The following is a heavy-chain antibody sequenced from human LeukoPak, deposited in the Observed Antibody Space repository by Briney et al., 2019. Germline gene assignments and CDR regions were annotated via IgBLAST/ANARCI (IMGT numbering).Heavy chain of an antibody. V-gene: IGHV3-48*03. CDR3: ARGLGITMSHDY. J-gene: IGHJ4*02. CDR1: GFTFSSYE. D-gene: IGHD3-10*02. CDR2: ISSSGSTI. Sequence: GGSLRLSCAASGFTFSSYEMNWVRQAPGKGLEWVSYISSSGSTIYYADSVKGRFTISRDNAKNTLYLQMNSLRAEDTAVYYCARGLGITMSHDYWGQGTLVTVSS.